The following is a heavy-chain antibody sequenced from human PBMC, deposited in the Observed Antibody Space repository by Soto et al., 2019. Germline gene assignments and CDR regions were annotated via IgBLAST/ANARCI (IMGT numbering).Heavy chain of an antibody. J-gene: IGHJ4*02. D-gene: IGHD1-26*01. CDR2: TKNKANRYTT. Sequence: EVQLVESGGGLVQPGGSLRLSCAASGFTLSDHYMDWVRQAPGKGLEWVGRTKNKANRYTTEYAASVNGRFTISRDDSTTSLSLQMNSLKTEDTAVYYCARWVSGSPDNWGQGTLVTVSS. V-gene: IGHV3-72*01. CDR1: GFTLSDHY. CDR3: ARWVSGSPDN.